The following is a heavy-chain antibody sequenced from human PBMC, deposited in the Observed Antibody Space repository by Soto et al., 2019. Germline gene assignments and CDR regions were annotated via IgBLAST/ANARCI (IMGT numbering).Heavy chain of an antibody. CDR1: GGSIGSSSYY. CDR3: ARHNYGSGSTYFDY. Sequence: SETLSLTCTVSGGSIGSSSYYWGWIRQPPGKGLEWIGYIYYSGSTNYNPSLKSRVTISVDTSKNQFSLKLNSMTAADTAVYYCARHNYGSGSTYFDYWGQGTLVTVSS. J-gene: IGHJ4*02. D-gene: IGHD3-10*01. CDR2: IYYSGST. V-gene: IGHV4-61*05.